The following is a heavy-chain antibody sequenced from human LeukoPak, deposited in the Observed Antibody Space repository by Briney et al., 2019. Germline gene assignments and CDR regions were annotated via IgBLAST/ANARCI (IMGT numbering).Heavy chain of an antibody. CDR1: GGSISSSSYY. CDR3: ARLFHDSSVYFDY. Sequence: SETLSLTCTVSGGSISSSSYYWGWIRQPPGKGLEWIGSIYYSGSTYYNPSLKSQVTISVDTSKNQFSLKLSSVTAADTAVYYCARLFHDSSVYFDYWGQGTLVTVSS. V-gene: IGHV4-39*01. CDR2: IYYSGST. D-gene: IGHD3-22*01. J-gene: IGHJ4*02.